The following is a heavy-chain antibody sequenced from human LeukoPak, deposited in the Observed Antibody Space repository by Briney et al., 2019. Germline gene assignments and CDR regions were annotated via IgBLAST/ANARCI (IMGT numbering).Heavy chain of an antibody. CDR1: GFTFSSYS. J-gene: IGHJ4*02. V-gene: IGHV3-21*01. CDR2: TSSSSSYI. CDR3: ARTGITGTTMIVGSDY. Sequence: PGGSLRLSCAASGFTFSSYSMNWVRQAPGKGLEWVSSTSSSSSYIYYADSVKGRFTISRDNAKNSLYLQMNSLRAEDTAVYYCARTGITGTTMIVGSDYWGQGTLVTVSS. D-gene: IGHD1-7*01.